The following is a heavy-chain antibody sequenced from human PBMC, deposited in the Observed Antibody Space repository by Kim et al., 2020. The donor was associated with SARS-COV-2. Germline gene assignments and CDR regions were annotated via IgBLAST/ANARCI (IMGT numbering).Heavy chain of an antibody. D-gene: IGHD1-26*01. J-gene: IGHJ4*02. V-gene: IGHV3-15*01. CDR3: TTDIPNWIVGAKGKFDY. Sequence: GGSLRLSCTASGFTFSNAWMSWVRQAPGKGLEWVGRIKSKTDGGTTDYAAPVKGRFTISRDDSKNTLYLQMNSLKTEDTAVYYCTTDIPNWIVGAKGKFDYWGQGTLVTVSS. CDR2: IKSKTDGGTT. CDR1: GFTFSNAW.